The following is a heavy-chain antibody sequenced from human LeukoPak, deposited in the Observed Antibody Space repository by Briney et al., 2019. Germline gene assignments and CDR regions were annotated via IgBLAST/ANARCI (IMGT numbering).Heavy chain of an antibody. Sequence: PSETLSLTCTVSGGSVSSGSYYWSWIRQPPGTGLEWIGYIYYSGSTNYNPSLKSRVTISVDTSKNQFSLKLSSVTAADTAVYYCARDSGYSYGLYFDYWGQGTLVTVSS. CDR2: IYYSGST. CDR1: GGSVSSGSYY. J-gene: IGHJ4*02. D-gene: IGHD5-18*01. V-gene: IGHV4-61*01. CDR3: ARDSGYSYGLYFDY.